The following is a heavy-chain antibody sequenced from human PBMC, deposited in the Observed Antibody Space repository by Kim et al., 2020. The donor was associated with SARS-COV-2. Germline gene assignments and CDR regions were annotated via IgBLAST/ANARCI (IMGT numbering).Heavy chain of an antibody. CDR2: SSSSSTI. J-gene: IGHJ4*02. Sequence: SSSSSTIYYADSVKGRFTISRDNAKNSLYLQMNSLRDEDTAVYYCARDKDWGQGTLVTVSS. CDR3: ARDKD. V-gene: IGHV3-48*02.